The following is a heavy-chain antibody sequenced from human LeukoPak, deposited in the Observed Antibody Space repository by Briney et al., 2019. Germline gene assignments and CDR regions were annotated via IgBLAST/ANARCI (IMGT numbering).Heavy chain of an antibody. CDR1: GFTLSSYE. V-gene: IGHV3-48*03. J-gene: IGHJ4*02. CDR2: MSSSGNSK. CDR3: AKAPVTSCRGAFCYPFDY. D-gene: IGHD2-15*01. Sequence: GGSLRLSCAASGFTLSSYEMNWVRQAPGKGLEWVSYMSSSGNSKHYADSVKGRFTISRDNAKNSLYLQMNSLRAEDAAVYYCAKAPVTSCRGAFCYPFDYWGQGTLVTVSS.